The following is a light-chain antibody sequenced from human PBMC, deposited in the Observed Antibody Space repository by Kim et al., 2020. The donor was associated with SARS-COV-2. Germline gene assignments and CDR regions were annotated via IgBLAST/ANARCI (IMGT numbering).Light chain of an antibody. CDR1: ALPNQF. CDR3: QSADNTGSFVV. CDR2: RDT. V-gene: IGLV3-25*03. Sequence: SYELTQPPSVSVSPGQTARITCSGDALPNQFAYWYHQKPGQAPVLIIYRDTERPSGIPERFSGSSSGTTVTLTITGVRAEDEADYYCQSADNTGSFVVFGGGTQLTVL. J-gene: IGLJ2*01.